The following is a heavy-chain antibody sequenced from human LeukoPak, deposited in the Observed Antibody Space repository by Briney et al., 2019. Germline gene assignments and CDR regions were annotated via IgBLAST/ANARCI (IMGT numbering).Heavy chain of an antibody. CDR2: IYPNSGAT. D-gene: IGHD2-2*01. J-gene: IGHJ5*02. CDR1: GYTFTGYY. CDR3: ARDPSSTSNWFDP. Sequence: ASVKVSCKASGYTFTGYYMHWVRQAPGQGLEWMGWIYPNSGATKYAQKFQGRVTMTRDTSISTAYMELSRLRSDDTAVYYCARDPSSTSNWFDPWGQGTLVTVSS. V-gene: IGHV1-2*02.